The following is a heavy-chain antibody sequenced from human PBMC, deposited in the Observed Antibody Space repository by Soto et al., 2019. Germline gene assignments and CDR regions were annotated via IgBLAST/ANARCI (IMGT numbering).Heavy chain of an antibody. CDR2: XDXXXSXT. D-gene: IGHD6-13*01. J-gene: IGHJ4*02. V-gene: IGHV5-10-1*01. Sequence: GESLKISCKGSGYSFTSYWIGWVRQMPGKGLEWMXRXDXXXSXTXXXPXXXXHVTISADKSISTAYLQWRSLKASDTPMYYCARHLSRAAAGIFDYWGQGTLVTVSS. CDR3: ARHLSRAAAGIFDY. CDR1: GYSFTSYW.